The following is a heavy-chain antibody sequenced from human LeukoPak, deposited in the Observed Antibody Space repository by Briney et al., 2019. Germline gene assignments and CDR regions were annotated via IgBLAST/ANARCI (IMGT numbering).Heavy chain of an antibody. V-gene: IGHV3-30*14. J-gene: IGHJ4*02. D-gene: IGHD4-17*01. CDR1: GFTFSSYA. CDR2: ISYDGSNK. Sequence: PGGSLRLSCAASGFTFSSYAMHWVRQAPGKGLEWVAVISYDGSNKYYADSVKGRFTISRDNSKNTLYLQMNSLRAEDTAVYYCASGIDDYELGIDYWGQGTLVTVSS. CDR3: ASGIDDYELGIDY.